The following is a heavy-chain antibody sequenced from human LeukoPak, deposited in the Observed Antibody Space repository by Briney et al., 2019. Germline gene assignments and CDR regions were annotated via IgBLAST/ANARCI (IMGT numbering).Heavy chain of an antibody. CDR1: GYSFTSYW. Sequence: GESLKISCKGSGYSFTSYWIGWVRQMPGKGLEWMGIIYPGDSDTRYSPSFQGQVTISADKSISTAYLQWSSLKASDTAMYYCARGYCSGGSCYYFDYWGQGTLVTVSS. CDR3: ARGYCSGGSCYYFDY. V-gene: IGHV5-51*01. J-gene: IGHJ4*02. D-gene: IGHD2-15*01. CDR2: IYPGDSDT.